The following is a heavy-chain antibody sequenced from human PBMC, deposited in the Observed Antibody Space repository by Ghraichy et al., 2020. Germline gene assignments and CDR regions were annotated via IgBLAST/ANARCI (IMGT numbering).Heavy chain of an antibody. J-gene: IGHJ5*02. CDR3: ARDPAGYSSSWYWFDP. CDR1: GFTFSSYS. V-gene: IGHV3-21*01. Sequence: LSLTCAASGFTFSSYSMNWVRQAPGKGLEWVSSISSSSSYIYYADSVKGRFTISRDNAKNSLYLQMNSLRAEDTAVYYCARDPAGYSSSWYWFDPWGQGTLVTVSS. D-gene: IGHD6-13*01. CDR2: ISSSSSYI.